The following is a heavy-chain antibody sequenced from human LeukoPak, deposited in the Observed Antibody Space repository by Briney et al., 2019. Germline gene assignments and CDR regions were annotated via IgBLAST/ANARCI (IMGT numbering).Heavy chain of an antibody. Sequence: GGSLRLSCAASGFTFSSYGMSWVRQAPGKGLEWVSAISGSGGSTYYADSVKGRFTISRDNSKNTLYLQMNSLRAEDTAVYYCAKDQSGMGYYDSSAPTYYFDYWGQGTLVTVSS. CDR1: GFTFSSYG. CDR2: ISGSGGST. CDR3: AKDQSGMGYYDSSAPTYYFDY. V-gene: IGHV3-23*01. J-gene: IGHJ4*02. D-gene: IGHD3-22*01.